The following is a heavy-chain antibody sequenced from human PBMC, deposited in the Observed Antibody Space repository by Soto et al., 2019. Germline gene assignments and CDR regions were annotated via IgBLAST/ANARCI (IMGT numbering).Heavy chain of an antibody. Sequence: SETLSLTCSVSGGSVISGSYYWSWIRKPPGKGLEWIGYIYYSGSTNYNPSLKSRVTISVDTSKNQFSLKLSSVTAADTAVYYCARDRVRGVPKSYYGMDVWGQGTTVTVSS. CDR1: GGSVISGSYY. D-gene: IGHD3-10*01. CDR2: IYYSGST. J-gene: IGHJ6*02. CDR3: ARDRVRGVPKSYYGMDV. V-gene: IGHV4-61*01.